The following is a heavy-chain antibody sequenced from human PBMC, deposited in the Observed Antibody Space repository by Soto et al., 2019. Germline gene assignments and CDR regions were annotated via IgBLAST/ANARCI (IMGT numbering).Heavy chain of an antibody. V-gene: IGHV1-58*01. CDR3: AAELYSGGSCCSFDI. D-gene: IGHD2-15*01. Sequence: ASVKVSCKTSGLAFSNSAVQWVRQARGQRLEWMGWIVVGSGSTNYEQRFQKRVTITRDMSTSTVHMELSCLRSEDTAVYYCAAELYSGGSCCSFDIWGQGTMVTVSS. J-gene: IGHJ3*02. CDR2: IVVGSGST. CDR1: GLAFSNSA.